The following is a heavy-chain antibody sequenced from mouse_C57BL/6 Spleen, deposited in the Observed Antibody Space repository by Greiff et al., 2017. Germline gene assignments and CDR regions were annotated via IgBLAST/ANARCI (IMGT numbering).Heavy chain of an antibody. Sequence: VQLKQSGAELVKPGASVKLSCTASGFNIKDYYMHWVKQRTEQGLEWIGRIDPEDGETKYAPKFQGKATITADTSSNTAYLQRSSLTSEDTAVYYWAKDYGSSYGFAYWGQGTLVTVSA. D-gene: IGHD1-1*01. J-gene: IGHJ3*01. CDR2: IDPEDGET. CDR1: GFNIKDYY. CDR3: AKDYGSSYGFAY. V-gene: IGHV14-2*01.